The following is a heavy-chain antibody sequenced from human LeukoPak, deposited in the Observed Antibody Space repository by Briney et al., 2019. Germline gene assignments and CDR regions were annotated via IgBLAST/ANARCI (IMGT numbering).Heavy chain of an antibody. V-gene: IGHV4-39*01. CDR1: GGSIGSKSYY. CDR3: ARLVGTTAAVYFNSYFDY. CDR2: VDYSGTP. J-gene: IGHJ4*02. Sequence: SETLSLTCTVSGGSIGSKSYYWGWIRQPPGKGLEWIGNVDYSGTPTYNPTLKSRVTISVTTSKNQFSLELRSVTAADTAVFYCARLVGTTAAVYFNSYFDYWGQGALITVSS. D-gene: IGHD1-26*01.